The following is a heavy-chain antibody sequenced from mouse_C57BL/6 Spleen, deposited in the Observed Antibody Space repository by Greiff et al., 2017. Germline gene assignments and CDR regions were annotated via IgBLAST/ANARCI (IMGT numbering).Heavy chain of an antibody. V-gene: IGHV5-4*01. J-gene: IGHJ2*01. CDR3: AREGLLRGYFDY. D-gene: IGHD1-1*01. Sequence: DVMLVESGGGLVKPGGSLKLSCAASGFTFSSYAMSWVRQTPEKRLEWVATISAGGSYTYYPDNVKGRFTISRDNAKNNLYLQMSHLTSEDTAMYYCAREGLLRGYFDYWGQGTTLTVSS. CDR2: ISAGGSYT. CDR1: GFTFSSYA.